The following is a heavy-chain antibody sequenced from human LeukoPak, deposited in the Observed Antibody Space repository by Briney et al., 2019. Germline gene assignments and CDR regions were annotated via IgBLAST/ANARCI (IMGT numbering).Heavy chain of an antibody. Sequence: GASVKVSCKASGGTFSSYAISWVRQAPGQGLEWMGWISAYNGNTNYAQKLQGRVTMTTDTSTSTAYMELRSLRSDDTAVYYCARDRDGDGAFDIWGQGTMVTVSS. CDR2: ISAYNGNT. V-gene: IGHV1-18*01. J-gene: IGHJ3*02. D-gene: IGHD4-17*01. CDR3: ARDRDGDGAFDI. CDR1: GGTFSSYA.